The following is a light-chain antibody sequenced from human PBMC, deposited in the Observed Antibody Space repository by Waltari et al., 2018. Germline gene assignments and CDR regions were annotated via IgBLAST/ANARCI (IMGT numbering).Light chain of an antibody. V-gene: IGLV1-47*01. CDR2: RDN. CDR1: SPNLGSIY. Sequence: QSVLTQPPSASGTPGQRVTISCSGSSPNLGSIYVYRYQQLPGSAPKLLISRDNQRPSGVPDRFSGSKSGTSASLAISGLRSEDEADYYCAAWDDSLGGVVFGGGTKLTVL. CDR3: AAWDDSLGGVV. J-gene: IGLJ2*01.